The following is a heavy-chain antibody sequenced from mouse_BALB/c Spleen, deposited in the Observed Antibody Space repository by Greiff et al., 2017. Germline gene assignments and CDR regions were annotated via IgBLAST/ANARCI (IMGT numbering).Heavy chain of an antibody. CDR2: IYPYNGGT. CDR3: ESALYYGSRGWWFGV. V-gene: IGHV1S29*02. CDR1: GYTFTDYN. Sequence: EVQLQQSGPELVKPGASVKLSCKASGYTFTDYNMHWVKQSHGKSLEWIGYIYPYNGGTGYNQKFKSKATLTVDKSSSTAYMELRSLTSEDSAVYYCESALYYGSRGWWFGVWGEGTTVTVSS. J-gene: IGHJ1*01. D-gene: IGHD1-1*01.